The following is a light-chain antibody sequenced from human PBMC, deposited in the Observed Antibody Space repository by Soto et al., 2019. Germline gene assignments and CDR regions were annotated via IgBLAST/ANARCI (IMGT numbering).Light chain of an antibody. CDR1: TSDVGGYNY. J-gene: IGLJ1*01. Sequence: QSVLTQPASVSGSPGQSITISCTGTTSDVGGYNYVSWYQQHPGKVPKLMIYEVSHRPSGVSIRFSGSKSGNTASLTISDLEAEDEADYYCSSYTTSTVYVFGTGTKLTVL. V-gene: IGLV2-14*01. CDR2: EVS. CDR3: SSYTTSTVYV.